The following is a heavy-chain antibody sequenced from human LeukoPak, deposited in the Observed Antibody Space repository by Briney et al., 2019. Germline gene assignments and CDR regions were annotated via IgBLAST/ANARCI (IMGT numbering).Heavy chain of an antibody. CDR2: IYTSGST. V-gene: IGHV4-4*07. D-gene: IGHD2-15*01. CDR1: GGSISSYY. Sequence: SETLSLTCTVSGGSISSYYWSWIRQPAGKGLEWIGRIYTSGSTNYNPSLKSRVTISVDTSKNQFSLKLSSVTAADTAVYYCARRNVVVVAATLLNWFDPWGQGTLVTVSS. CDR3: ARRNVVVVAATLLNWFDP. J-gene: IGHJ5*02.